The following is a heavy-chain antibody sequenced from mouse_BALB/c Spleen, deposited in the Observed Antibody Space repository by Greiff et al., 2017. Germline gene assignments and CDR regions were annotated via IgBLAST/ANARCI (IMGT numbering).Heavy chain of an antibody. CDR3: ASYDYAWFAY. V-gene: IGHV1-42*01. D-gene: IGHD2-4*01. CDR1: GYSFTDYY. J-gene: IGHJ3*01. CDR2: INPSTGGT. Sequence: VHVKQSGPELVKTGASVKISCKASGYSFTDYYMHWVKQSPEKSFEWIGEINPSTGGTSYNQKFKGKATLTVDKSSSTAYMQLKSLTSEDSAVYYCASYDYAWFAYWGQGTLVTVSA.